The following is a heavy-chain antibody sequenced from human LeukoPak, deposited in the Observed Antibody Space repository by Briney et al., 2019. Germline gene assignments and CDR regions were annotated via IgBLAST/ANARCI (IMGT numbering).Heavy chain of an antibody. Sequence: GGSLRLSCAVSGFTFGSHWMAWFRQAPGKGLEWLTNISPDGRVTNYVDSIKGRFTISRDNSKNSLYLHLNSLRAEDTAFYYCTRDIGGGFHDYWGQGTLITVSS. CDR3: TRDIGGGFHDY. CDR2: ISPDGRVT. J-gene: IGHJ4*02. CDR1: GFTFGSHW. V-gene: IGHV3-7*03. D-gene: IGHD3-16*01.